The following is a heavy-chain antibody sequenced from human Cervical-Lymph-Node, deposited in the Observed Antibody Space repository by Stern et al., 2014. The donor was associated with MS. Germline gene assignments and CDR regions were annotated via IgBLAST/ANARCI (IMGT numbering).Heavy chain of an antibody. V-gene: IGHV4-61*01. D-gene: IGHD3-22*01. Sequence: QLQLQESGPGLVKPSETLSLTCTVSGGSVSSGSYYWSWIRQPPGKGLEWIGHIYYSGSTNYNPSLKSRVTISVDTSKNQFSLKLSSVTAADTAVYYCARYASWYYDSSGYYYWGQGTLVTVSS. J-gene: IGHJ4*02. CDR1: GGSVSSGSYY. CDR2: IYYSGST. CDR3: ARYASWYYDSSGYYY.